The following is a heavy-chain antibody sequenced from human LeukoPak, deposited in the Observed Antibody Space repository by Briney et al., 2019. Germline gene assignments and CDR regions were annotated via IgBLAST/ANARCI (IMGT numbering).Heavy chain of an antibody. Sequence: SQTLSLTCTVSGGSISSGDYYWSWIRQPPGKGLEWIGYIYYSGSTYYNPSLKSRVTISVDTSKNQFSLKLSSVTAADTAVYYCARIGLAAAGYYFDYWGQGTLVTVSS. J-gene: IGHJ4*02. CDR1: GGSISSGDYY. D-gene: IGHD6-13*01. V-gene: IGHV4-30-4*01. CDR2: IYYSGST. CDR3: ARIGLAAAGYYFDY.